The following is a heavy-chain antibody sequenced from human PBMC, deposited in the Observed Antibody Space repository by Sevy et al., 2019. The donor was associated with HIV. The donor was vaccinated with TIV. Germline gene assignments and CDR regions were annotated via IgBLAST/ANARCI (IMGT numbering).Heavy chain of an antibody. CDR1: GHTLNRLG. J-gene: IGHJ4*02. CDR3: AATKDYYENSGSPFDY. Sequence: ASVKVSCKVYGHTLNRLGIHWVRQAPGKGLEWMGSFDPEDGETFQAQKFQGRVTMTDDTSTDTAYMELGSLGAEDTAVYYCAATKDYYENSGSPFDYWGQGTLVTVSS. CDR2: FDPEDGET. V-gene: IGHV1-24*01. D-gene: IGHD3-22*01.